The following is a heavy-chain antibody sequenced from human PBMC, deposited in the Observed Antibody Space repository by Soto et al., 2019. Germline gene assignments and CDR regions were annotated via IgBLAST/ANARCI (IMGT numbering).Heavy chain of an antibody. J-gene: IGHJ4*02. CDR3: ARPDSSSYYAWDY. CDR2: IKQDGSEK. D-gene: IGHD3-22*01. V-gene: IGHV3-7*05. CDR1: GFTFSSYW. Sequence: EVQLVESGGGLVQPGGSLRLSCAASGFTFSSYWMSWVRQAPGKGLEWVANIKQDGSEKYYVDSVKGRFTISRDNAKNTLYLQMNSLRAEDTAVYYCARPDSSSYYAWDYWGQGTLVTVSS.